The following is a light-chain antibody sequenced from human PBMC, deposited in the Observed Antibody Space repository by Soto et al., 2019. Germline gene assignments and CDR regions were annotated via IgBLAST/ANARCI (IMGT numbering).Light chain of an antibody. V-gene: IGLV2-8*01. CDR1: SSDVGGYNY. J-gene: IGLJ2*01. CDR2: EVS. CDR3: NSYAGKNNFVV. Sequence: ALTQPPSASGSLGQSVTISCAGSSSDVGGYNYVSWYQQRPGKAPKLMIYEVSKRPSGVPDRFSGSKSGNTASLTVSGLQAEDEADYYCNSYAGKNNFVVFGGGTQLT.